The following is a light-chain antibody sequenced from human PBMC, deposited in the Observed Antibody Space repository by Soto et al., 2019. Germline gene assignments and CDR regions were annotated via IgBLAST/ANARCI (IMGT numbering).Light chain of an antibody. CDR1: SSDVGVYNY. CDR2: DVS. J-gene: IGLJ2*01. V-gene: IGLV2-14*01. Sequence: QSALTQPASVSGSPGQSITISCTGTSSDVGVYNYVSWYQQHPGKAPKLMIYDVSNRPSGVSNRFSGSKSGNTASLTISGLQAEDEADYYCRAYTSSSTPVVVGGGTKLTVL. CDR3: RAYTSSSTPVV.